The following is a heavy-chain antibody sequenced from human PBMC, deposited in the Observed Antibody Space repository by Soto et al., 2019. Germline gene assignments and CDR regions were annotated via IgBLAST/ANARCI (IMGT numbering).Heavy chain of an antibody. Sequence: QLQLRESGPGVVKPSETLSLTCTVSGGFIRSGGYYWAWIRQHQGRGLEWIAQIDSSGTTFYNSSRGSRVTISVDTSKNQFSLRLTSVTPADTAVYFCVRSPPRGSDCWGPGTLITVSS. CDR2: IDSSGTT. CDR1: GGFIRSGGYY. CDR3: VRSPPRGSDC. V-gene: IGHV4-31*03. D-gene: IGHD2-21*01. J-gene: IGHJ4*02.